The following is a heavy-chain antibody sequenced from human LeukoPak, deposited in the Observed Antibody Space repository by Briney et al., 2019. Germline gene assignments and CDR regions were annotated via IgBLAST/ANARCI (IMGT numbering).Heavy chain of an antibody. CDR2: ISHDGNTK. J-gene: IGHJ5*02. CDR3: ARKRDYYHGPDPFDP. Sequence: PGGSLRLSCAASGFTFSSYGMHWVRQAPGKGLEWVAVISHDGNTKYYADSVKGRFTITRDNSKNTLFLQTNSLRADDTAMYYCARKRDYYHGPDPFDPWGQGTLVTVSS. CDR1: GFTFSSYG. V-gene: IGHV3-30*03. D-gene: IGHD3-10*01.